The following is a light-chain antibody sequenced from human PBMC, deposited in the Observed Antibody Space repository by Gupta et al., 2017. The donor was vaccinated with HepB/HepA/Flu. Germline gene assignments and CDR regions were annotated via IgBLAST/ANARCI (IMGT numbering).Light chain of an antibody. Sequence: DIQMIQSPSTLSASVGDRVTITCRASQSISSWLAWYQQKPGKAPKLLIYKASSLESGVPSRFSGSGSGTEFTLTISSLQPDDFATYYCQQYNSYSGDTFGQGTKLEIK. CDR1: QSISSW. V-gene: IGKV1-5*03. CDR2: KAS. J-gene: IGKJ2*01. CDR3: QQYNSYSGDT.